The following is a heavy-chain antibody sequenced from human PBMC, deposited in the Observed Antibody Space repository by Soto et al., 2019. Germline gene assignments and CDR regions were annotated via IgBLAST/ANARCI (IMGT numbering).Heavy chain of an antibody. Sequence: EVQLVESGGGLVKPGGSLRLSCAASGFTFSNAWMNWVRQAPGKGLEWVGRIKSKTDGGTTDYAAPVKGSFTISIDDSITTLYLQMNSPKTEDIAVYYCTTEGVELLLLEFGAADYWGQGTLVTVSS. J-gene: IGHJ4*02. CDR2: IKSKTDGGTT. CDR3: TTEGVELLLLEFGAADY. CDR1: GFTFSNAW. V-gene: IGHV3-15*07. D-gene: IGHD3-10*01.